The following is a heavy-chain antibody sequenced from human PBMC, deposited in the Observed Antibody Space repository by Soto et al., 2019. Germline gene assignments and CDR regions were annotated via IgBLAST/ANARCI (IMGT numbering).Heavy chain of an antibody. CDR1: GYTFTSYG. J-gene: IGHJ4*02. Sequence: ASVKVSCKASGYTFTSYGISWVRQAPGQGLEWMGWISGYNGNTKYAQKLQGRVTMTTETSTSTAYMELRSLRSDDTAVDYCARDLGGQIVDYGGQGTLVTVSS. CDR2: ISGYNGNT. CDR3: ARDLGGQIVDY. D-gene: IGHD1-26*01. V-gene: IGHV1-18*01.